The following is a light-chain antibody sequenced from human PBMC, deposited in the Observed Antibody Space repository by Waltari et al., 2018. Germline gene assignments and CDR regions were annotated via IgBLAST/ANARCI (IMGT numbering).Light chain of an antibody. CDR1: SSNIGDNN. CDR3: AAWDADLSGV. CDR2: NNN. J-gene: IGLJ3*02. V-gene: IGLV1-47*02. Sequence: QSVLTQPPSASGTPGQRVTISCSGSSSNIGDNNVFWYQQLPGTAPKLLIYNNNQRPSGVPDRFSCSKSATSASLAISGLRSEDEADYYCAAWDADLSGVFGGGTRLTVL.